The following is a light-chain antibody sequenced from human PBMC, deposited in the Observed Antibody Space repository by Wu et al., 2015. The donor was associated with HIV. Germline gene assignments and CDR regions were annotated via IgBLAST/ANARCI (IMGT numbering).Light chain of an antibody. CDR3: QQYNNWPPRET. V-gene: IGKV1-39*01. CDR2: GAT. Sequence: DIQMTQSPSSLSASVGDRVTITCRASQSISNFLNWYQQKPGKAPKLLIYGATSLQIAVPPRFSGSGSGTEFTLTISSLQSEDFAVYYCQQYNNWPPRETFGQGTKVEIK. CDR1: QSISNF. J-gene: IGKJ1*01.